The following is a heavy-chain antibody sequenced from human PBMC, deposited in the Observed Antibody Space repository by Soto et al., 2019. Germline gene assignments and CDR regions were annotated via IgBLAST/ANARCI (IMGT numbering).Heavy chain of an antibody. CDR3: ARSRLLWQTGAFDI. J-gene: IGHJ3*02. CDR2: ISYDGSNK. D-gene: IGHD3-10*01. Sequence: PGGSLRLSCAASGFTFSSYGMHRVRQAPGKGLEWVAVISYDGSNKYYADSVKGRFTISRDNAKNSLYLQMNSLRAEDTAVYYCARSRLLWQTGAFDIWGQGTMVTVSS. CDR1: GFTFSSYG. V-gene: IGHV3-30*03.